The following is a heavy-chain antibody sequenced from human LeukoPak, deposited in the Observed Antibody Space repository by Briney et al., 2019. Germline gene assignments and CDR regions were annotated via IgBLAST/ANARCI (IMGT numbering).Heavy chain of an antibody. J-gene: IGHJ4*02. D-gene: IGHD1-1*01. V-gene: IGHV1-2*02. CDR3: ARDRAGTTSFFDY. CDR1: GYTFTGYY. Sequence: ASVKVSCKASGYTFTGYYMHWVRQAPGQGLEWMGWINPNSGGTNYAQKFQGRVTMTRDTSFSTAYMELSRLRSDDTAVYYCARDRAGTTSFFDYWGQGTLVTVSS. CDR2: INPNSGGT.